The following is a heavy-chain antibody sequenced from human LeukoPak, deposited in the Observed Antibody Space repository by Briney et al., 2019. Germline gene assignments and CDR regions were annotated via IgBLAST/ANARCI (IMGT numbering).Heavy chain of an antibody. J-gene: IGHJ5*02. CDR2: ISSSSSTI. Sequence: GGSLRLSCAASGFTFSSYSMNWVRQAPGKGLEWVSYISSSSSTIYYADSVEGRFTISRDNAKNSLYLQMNSLRAEDTAVYYCARDNCSGGSCYSGFDPWGQGTLVTVSS. V-gene: IGHV3-48*01. D-gene: IGHD2-15*01. CDR1: GFTFSSYS. CDR3: ARDNCSGGSCYSGFDP.